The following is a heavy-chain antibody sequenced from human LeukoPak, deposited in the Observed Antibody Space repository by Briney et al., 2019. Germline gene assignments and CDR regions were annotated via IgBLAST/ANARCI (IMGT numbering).Heavy chain of an antibody. CDR2: INHSGST. J-gene: IGHJ4*02. Sequence: SETLSLTCAVYGGSFSGYYWSWIRQPPGKGLEGIGEINHSGSTNYNPSLKSRVTISVDTSKNQFSLKLSSVTAADTAVYYCARGWVVGATIDYWGQGTLVTVSS. CDR3: ARGWVVGATIDY. CDR1: GGSFSGYY. D-gene: IGHD1-26*01. V-gene: IGHV4-34*01.